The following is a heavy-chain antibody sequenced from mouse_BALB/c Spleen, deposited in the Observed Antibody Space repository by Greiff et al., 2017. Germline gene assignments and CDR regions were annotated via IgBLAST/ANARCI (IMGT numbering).Heavy chain of an antibody. Sequence: EVKLMESGGGLVKPGGSLKLSCAASGFTFSSYAMSWVRQSPEKRLEWVAEISSGGSYTYYPDTVTGRSTIDRDNAKNTLYLEMSSLRSEDTAMYYCARVGGNYPCYYAMDYWGQGTSVTVSS. V-gene: IGHV5-9-4*01. CDR3: ARVGGNYPCYYAMDY. D-gene: IGHD2-1*01. CDR2: ISSGGSYT. J-gene: IGHJ4*01. CDR1: GFTFSSYA.